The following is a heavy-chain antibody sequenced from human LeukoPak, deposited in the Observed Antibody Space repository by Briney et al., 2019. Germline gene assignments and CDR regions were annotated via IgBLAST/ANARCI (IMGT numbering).Heavy chain of an antibody. V-gene: IGHV1-2*02. CDR1: GYTFTGYY. Sequence: ASVKLSCKSSGYTFTGYYMHWVRQAPGQGLEWMGWINPNSGGTNYAQKFQGRVTMTRDTSISTAYMELSRLRSDDTAVYYCARDHCSGGICYSDFDYWGQGTLVTVSS. CDR3: ARDHCSGGICYSDFDY. J-gene: IGHJ4*02. D-gene: IGHD2-15*01. CDR2: INPNSGGT.